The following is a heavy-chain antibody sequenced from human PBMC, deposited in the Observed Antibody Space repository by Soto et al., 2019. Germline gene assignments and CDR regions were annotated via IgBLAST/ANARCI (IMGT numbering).Heavy chain of an antibody. J-gene: IGHJ5*02. CDR1: GGSISSYY. D-gene: IGHD3-22*01. Sequence: PSETLSLTCPVSGGSISSYYWSWIRQPPGKGLEWIGYIYYSGSTNYNPSLKSRVTISVDTSKNQFSLKLSSVTAADTAVYCCAREKLRGRGYYGQLPHWFDPWGKVTLVTVSS. CDR2: IYYSGST. CDR3: AREKLRGRGYYGQLPHWFDP. V-gene: IGHV4-59*01.